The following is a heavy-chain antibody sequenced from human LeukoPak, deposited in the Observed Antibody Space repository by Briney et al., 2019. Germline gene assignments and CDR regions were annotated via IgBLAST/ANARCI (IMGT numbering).Heavy chain of an antibody. Sequence: RPSETLSLTCTVSGGSISSYYWSWIRQPPGKGLEWIGEVNHIGSTNYNPSLKSRVTISVDTSKNQFSLKLSSVTAADTAVYYCASRLGYCSSTSCATQYNWFDPWGQGTLVTVSS. CDR1: GGSISSYY. J-gene: IGHJ5*02. V-gene: IGHV4-34*01. D-gene: IGHD2-2*01. CDR2: VNHIGST. CDR3: ASRLGYCSSTSCATQYNWFDP.